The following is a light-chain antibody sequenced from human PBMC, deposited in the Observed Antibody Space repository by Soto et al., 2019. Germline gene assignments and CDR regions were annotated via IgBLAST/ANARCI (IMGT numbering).Light chain of an antibody. CDR3: QSYDSSLRGSV. J-gene: IGLJ2*01. Sequence: QSVLTQPPSVSGAPGQRVTISCTGSSSNIGAGYDVHWYQQLPGTAPKLLIYGNSNRPSGVPDRFSGSKSGTSASLDITGLQAEDAADYYCQSYDSSLRGSVFGVGTKMTVL. V-gene: IGLV1-40*01. CDR1: SSNIGAGYD. CDR2: GNS.